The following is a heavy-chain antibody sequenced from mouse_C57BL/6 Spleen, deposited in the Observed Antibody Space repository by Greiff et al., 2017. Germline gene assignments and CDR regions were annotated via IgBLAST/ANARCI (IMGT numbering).Heavy chain of an antibody. CDR2: IDPSDSDT. V-gene: IGHV1-52*01. J-gene: IGHJ3*01. CDR1: GYTFTSYW. Sequence: QVQLQQPGAELVRPGSSVKLSCKASGYTFTSYWMHWVKQRPIQGLEWIGNIDPSDSDTHYNQKFKDKATLTVNKSSSTAYMQLSSLTSAGSAVYYGARGGGYDPFAYWGQGTLVTVSA. CDR3: ARGGGYDPFAY. D-gene: IGHD2-3*01.